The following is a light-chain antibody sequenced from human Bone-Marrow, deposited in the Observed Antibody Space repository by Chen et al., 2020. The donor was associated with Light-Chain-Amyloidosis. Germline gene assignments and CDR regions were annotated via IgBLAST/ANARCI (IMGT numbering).Light chain of an antibody. CDR2: GSS. Sequence: EIVLTQSPGTLSLSPGEGANLSRRASQTISSHYLTWYQQKFGQAPRLLIYGSSSRATGIPDRFTGSGSGTDFTLTINRLEPEDFAMYYCQQYGTSPLTFGGGTKVEIK. J-gene: IGKJ4*01. V-gene: IGKV3-20*01. CDR1: QTISSHY. CDR3: QQYGTSPLT.